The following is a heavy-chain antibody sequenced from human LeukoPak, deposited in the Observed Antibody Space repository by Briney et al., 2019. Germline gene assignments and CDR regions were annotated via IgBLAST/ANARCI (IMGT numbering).Heavy chain of an antibody. CDR1: GFTFDDYA. D-gene: IGHD6-19*01. Sequence: GGSLRLSCAASGFTFDDYAMHWVRQAPGKGLEWVSGISWNSGSIGYADSVEGQFTISRDNAKNSLYLQMNSLRAEDTALYYCAKGKVDSSGWSGFDYWGQGTLVTVSS. J-gene: IGHJ4*02. CDR3: AKGKVDSSGWSGFDY. V-gene: IGHV3-9*01. CDR2: ISWNSGSI.